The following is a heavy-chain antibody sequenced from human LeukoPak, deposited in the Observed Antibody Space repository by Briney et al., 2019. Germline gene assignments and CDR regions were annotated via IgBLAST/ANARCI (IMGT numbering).Heavy chain of an antibody. D-gene: IGHD3-9*01. J-gene: IGHJ4*02. CDR2: IYYSGST. V-gene: IGHV4-39*07. Sequence: PSETLSLTCTVSGDSISSSTYYWGWIRQPPGKGLEWIGSIYYSGSTYYNPSLKSRVTISVDTSKNQFSLKLSSVTAADTAVYYCARIADFDWLLVDYWGQGTLVTVSS. CDR3: ARIADFDWLLVDY. CDR1: GDSISSSTYY.